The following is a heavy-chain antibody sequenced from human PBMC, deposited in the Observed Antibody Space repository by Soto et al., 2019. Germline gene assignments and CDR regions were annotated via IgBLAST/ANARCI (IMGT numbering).Heavy chain of an antibody. CDR1: GDSVNTPEYY. D-gene: IGHD3-3*01. Sequence: QVKLQESGPGLVKPSQTLSVTCTVSGDSVNTPEYYWSWIRQHPEKGLEWIGYVYHSGTTFYNPSLKSRSTISIGTNQFSLSLRSVTAADTAVYFCARGPPGLIATSGVAKREYFFDLWGRGTLVTVSS. V-gene: IGHV4-31*03. CDR2: VYHSGTT. J-gene: IGHJ4*02. CDR3: ARGPPGLIATSGVAKREYFFDL.